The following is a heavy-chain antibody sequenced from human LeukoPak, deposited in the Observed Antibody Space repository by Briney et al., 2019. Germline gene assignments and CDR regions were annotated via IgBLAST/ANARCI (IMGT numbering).Heavy chain of an antibody. CDR3: ARIHKYSTSSYLEYFYYMDV. V-gene: IGHV2-70*11. D-gene: IGHD6-13*01. Sequence: SGPTLVNPTQTLTLTCTFSGFSLNTPGMCVSWIRQPPGKALEWFARIDWNDDKYYKRSLRTRLTISKDTSKNQVVLTMTNMAPADTATYYCARIHKYSTSSYLEYFYYMDVWGTGTTVTVSS. CDR1: GFSLNTPGMC. J-gene: IGHJ6*03. CDR2: IDWNDDK.